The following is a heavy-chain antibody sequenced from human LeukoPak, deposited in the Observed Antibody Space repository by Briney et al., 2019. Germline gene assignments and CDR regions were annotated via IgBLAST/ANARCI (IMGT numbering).Heavy chain of an antibody. CDR3: ARESGSWSNSPYNWFDP. J-gene: IGHJ5*02. CDR2: ICTSGST. V-gene: IGHV4-61*02. Sequence: SETLSLTCTVSGGSISSGSYYWSWIRQPAGKGLEWIGRICTSGSTNYNPSLKSRVTISVDTSKNQFSLKLSSVTAADTAVYYCARESGSWSNSPYNWFDPWGQGTLVTVSS. CDR1: GGSISSGSYY. D-gene: IGHD6-13*01.